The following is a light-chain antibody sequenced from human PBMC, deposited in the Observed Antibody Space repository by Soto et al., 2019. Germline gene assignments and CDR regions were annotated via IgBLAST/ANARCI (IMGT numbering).Light chain of an antibody. J-gene: IGKJ1*01. CDR2: DAS. Sequence: EIVLSQSPATLSLSPWEKATLSCRASQTIGFHLAWYQQKPGQAPRLLVFDASNRATGIPARFSGSGSGTEFTLTISSLQPDDFATYYCQHYNSYSEAFGQGTKVDIK. CDR1: QTIGFH. CDR3: QHYNSYSEA. V-gene: IGKV3-11*01.